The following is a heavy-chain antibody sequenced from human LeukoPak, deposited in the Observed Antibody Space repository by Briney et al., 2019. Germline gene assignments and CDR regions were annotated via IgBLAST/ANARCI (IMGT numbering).Heavy chain of an antibody. D-gene: IGHD5-24*01. CDR2: VSHGGRNQ. CDR3: GRDPSARVTIDF. V-gene: IGHV3-30*04. CDR1: GFTFSNYA. J-gene: IGHJ4*02. Sequence: GGSLRLSCAASGFTFSNYAMHWVRQAPGKGLEWVAIVSHGGRNQYYAESVKGRFTISRDSSKNTVSLQMNGLRAGDSALYYCGRDPSARVTIDFWGQGTLVTVSS.